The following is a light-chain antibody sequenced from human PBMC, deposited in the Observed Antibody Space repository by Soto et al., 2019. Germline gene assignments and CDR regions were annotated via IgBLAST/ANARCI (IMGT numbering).Light chain of an antibody. CDR3: QQSYSTPIT. CDR2: AAS. CDR1: QRLLHSDGKTY. J-gene: IGKJ5*01. V-gene: IGKV1-39*01. Sequence: MTQTPLSLSVTPGHPAAISCKPSQRLLHSDGKTYLYWYQQKPGKAPKLLIYAASSLQSGVPSRFSGSGSGTDFTLTISSLQPEDFATYYCQQSYSTPITFGQGTRLEIK.